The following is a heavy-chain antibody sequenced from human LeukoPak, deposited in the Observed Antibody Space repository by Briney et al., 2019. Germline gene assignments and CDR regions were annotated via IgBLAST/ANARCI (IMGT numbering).Heavy chain of an antibody. CDR2: IYPGDSDT. D-gene: IGHD3-22*01. J-gene: IGHJ3*02. V-gene: IGHV5-51*01. Sequence: GESLKISCKGSGYTFTSYWIGRVRQMPGKGLEWMGIIYPGDSDTRYSPSFQGQVTISADKSISTAYLQWGSLKASDTAMYYCARCSQYYYDSSGNDAFDIWGQGTMVTVSS. CDR3: ARCSQYYYDSSGNDAFDI. CDR1: GYTFTSYW.